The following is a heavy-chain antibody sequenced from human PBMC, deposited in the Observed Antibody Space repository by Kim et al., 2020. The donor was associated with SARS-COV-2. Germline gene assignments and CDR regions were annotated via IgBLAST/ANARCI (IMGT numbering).Heavy chain of an antibody. CDR2: IIPIFGTA. CDR1: GGTFSSYA. V-gene: IGHV1-69*13. J-gene: IGHJ5*02. Sequence: SVKVSCKASGGTFSSYAISWVRQAPGQGLEWMGGIIPIFGTANYAQKFQGRVTITADESTSTAYMELSSLRSEDTAVYYCAEGYEGTTGWFDPWGQGTLVTVSS. D-gene: IGHD1-1*01. CDR3: AEGYEGTTGWFDP.